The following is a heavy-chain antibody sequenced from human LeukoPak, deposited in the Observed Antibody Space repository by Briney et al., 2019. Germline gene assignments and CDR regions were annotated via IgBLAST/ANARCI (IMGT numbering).Heavy chain of an antibody. D-gene: IGHD2-15*01. CDR2: IYYSGST. J-gene: IGHJ4*02. Sequence: SETLSLTRTASGGSISSSTYYWGWIRQPPGKGLEWIGSIYYSGSTYYNPSLKSRVTISVDTSKNQFSLKLSSVTAADTAVYFCASFYCSGGICYSGLGSADYWGQGTLVTVSS. V-gene: IGHV4-39*01. CDR3: ASFYCSGGICYSGLGSADY. CDR1: GGSISSSTYY.